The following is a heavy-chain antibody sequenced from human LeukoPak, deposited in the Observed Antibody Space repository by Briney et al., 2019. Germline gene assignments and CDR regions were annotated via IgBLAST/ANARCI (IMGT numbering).Heavy chain of an antibody. D-gene: IGHD5-12*01. CDR2: INSDGSST. Sequence: GGSLRLSCVASGFTFTSYWVHWVRQAPGKGLMWVSRINSDGSSTNYADSVKGRFTISRDNAKNTLYLQMNSLRAEDTAVYYCARGYSGYDYWGQGTLVTVSS. J-gene: IGHJ4*02. CDR1: GFTFTSYW. CDR3: ARGYSGYDY. V-gene: IGHV3-74*01.